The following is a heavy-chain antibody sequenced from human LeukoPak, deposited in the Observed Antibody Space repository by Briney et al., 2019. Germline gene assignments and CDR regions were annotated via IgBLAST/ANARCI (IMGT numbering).Heavy chain of an antibody. Sequence: PGGSLRLSCAASGFKFSDHYIDWVRQAPGKGLEWVGRSRNKASSYTTEYAASVEGRFTISRDVSESSLYLQMNSLRTEDTAVYYCATIRGYSIYGMDVWGQGTTVTVSS. D-gene: IGHD5-18*01. CDR2: SRNKASSYTT. CDR3: ATIRGYSIYGMDV. J-gene: IGHJ6*02. V-gene: IGHV3-72*01. CDR1: GFKFSDHY.